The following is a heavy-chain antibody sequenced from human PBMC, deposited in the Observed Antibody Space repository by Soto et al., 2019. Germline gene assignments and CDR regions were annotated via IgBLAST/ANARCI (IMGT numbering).Heavy chain of an antibody. CDR1: GGSFSGYY. CDR3: ARLVGATVPSFDY. V-gene: IGHV4-34*01. J-gene: IGHJ4*02. CDR2: INHSGST. D-gene: IGHD1-26*01. Sequence: SETLSLTCAVYGGSFSGYYWSWIRQPPGKGLEWIGEINHSGSTNYNPSLKSRVTISVDTSKNQFSLKLSSVTAADTAVYYCARLVGATVPSFDYWGQGTLVTVSS.